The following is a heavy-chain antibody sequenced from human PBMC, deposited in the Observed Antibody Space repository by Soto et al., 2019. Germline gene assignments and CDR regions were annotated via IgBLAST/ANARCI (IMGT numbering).Heavy chain of an antibody. CDR3: ARERLIRGIDY. CDR1: GFTFSAHW. CDR2: INVDGGEK. J-gene: IGHJ4*02. V-gene: IGHV3-7*04. D-gene: IGHD3-16*01. Sequence: EVQLVESGGGLVQPGGSLRLSCVASGFTFSAHWLTWVRQAPGKGLEWVANINVDGGEKYYEDSVKGRFTISRNNAKNSLYLQRNSLRVEDTAVYYCARERLIRGIDYWGEGTLVTVSS.